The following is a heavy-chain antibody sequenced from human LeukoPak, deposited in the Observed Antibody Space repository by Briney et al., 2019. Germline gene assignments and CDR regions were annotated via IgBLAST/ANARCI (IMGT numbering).Heavy chain of an antibody. CDR3: GKTVSASSSNY. CDR2: VSGSGGST. Sequence: PGGSLRLSCAASGFTFSSYAMSWVRQAPGKGLEWVSTVSGSGGSTYYADSVKGRLIISRDNSKNTLYLQMNSLRAEDTAVYYCGKTVSASSSNYWGQGTLVTVSS. D-gene: IGHD6-13*01. V-gene: IGHV3-23*01. CDR1: GFTFSSYA. J-gene: IGHJ4*02.